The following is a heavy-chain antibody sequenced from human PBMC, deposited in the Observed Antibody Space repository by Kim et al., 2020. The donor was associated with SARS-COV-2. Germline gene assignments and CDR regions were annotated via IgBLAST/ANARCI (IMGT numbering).Heavy chain of an antibody. CDR1: GFIFHEYT. V-gene: IGHV3-43*01. CDR2: TTWDGGST. D-gene: IGHD3-3*02. Sequence: GGSLRLSCAASGFIFHEYTMHWVRQAPGKGLEWVALTTWDGGSTFYTDSVKGRFTISRDNSENSLYMQMNSLTIGDSALYYCAKEKSRIWDYWGQGTLVTVSS. J-gene: IGHJ4*02. CDR3: AKEKSRIWDY.